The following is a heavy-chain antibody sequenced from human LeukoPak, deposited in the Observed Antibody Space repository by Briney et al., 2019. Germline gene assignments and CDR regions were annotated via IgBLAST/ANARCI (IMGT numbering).Heavy chain of an antibody. Sequence: VQPGESLRLSCAASGFTFSSYAMSWVRQAPGKGLEWVSAISGSGGSTYYADSVKGRFTISRDNSKNTLYLQMNSLRAEDTAVYYCAKDWFSWGAGTGSFDYWGQGTLVTVSS. J-gene: IGHJ4*02. V-gene: IGHV3-23*01. CDR2: ISGSGGST. CDR1: GFTFSSYA. CDR3: AKDWFSWGAGTGSFDY. D-gene: IGHD6-13*01.